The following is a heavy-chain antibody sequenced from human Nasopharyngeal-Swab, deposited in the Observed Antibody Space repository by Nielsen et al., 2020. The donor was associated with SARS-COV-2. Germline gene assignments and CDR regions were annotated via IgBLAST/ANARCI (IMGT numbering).Heavy chain of an antibody. Sequence: GESLKISCSASGFTISSYWMHWVRQLPGKGLVWVSRISTDGSGTNYADSVKGRFTVSRDNAKNTLYLQMNSLRAEDTAVYYCARREGFCSGGTCYLDYWGQGTLVTVSS. J-gene: IGHJ4*02. CDR1: GFTISSYW. V-gene: IGHV3-74*01. CDR2: ISTDGSGT. CDR3: ARREGFCSGGTCYLDY. D-gene: IGHD2-15*01.